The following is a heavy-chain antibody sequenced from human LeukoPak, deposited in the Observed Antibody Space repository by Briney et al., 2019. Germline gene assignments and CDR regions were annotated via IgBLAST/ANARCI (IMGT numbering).Heavy chain of an antibody. CDR2: INPNNGGT. Sequence: GSSLKVSCKASGYTFTRYYMHWLRQAPAQALEWMEWINPNNGGTNYVQKFQGRVTMTTDTSLNTAYLELSRLSSDDTAVYYFARGPNWYDGWGQGTMVTAS. V-gene: IGHV1-2*02. J-gene: IGHJ5*02. CDR3: ARGPNWYDG. CDR1: GYTFTRYY.